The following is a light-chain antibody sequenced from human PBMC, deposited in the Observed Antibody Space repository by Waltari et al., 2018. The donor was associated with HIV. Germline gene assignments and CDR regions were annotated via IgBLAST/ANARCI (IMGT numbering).Light chain of an antibody. CDR1: SSDVGGSDF. V-gene: IGLV2-14*03. CDR3: CSYTNSGTYV. CDR2: DVS. J-gene: IGLJ1*01. Sequence: QSALTQPASVSGSPGQSITLSCTGTSSDVGGSDFVSWYQQHPGKAPQLMIFDVSNRPSGVSDRFAGSKSGNTASLTISGLQPEDEADYYCCSYTNSGTYVFGTGTKVTVL.